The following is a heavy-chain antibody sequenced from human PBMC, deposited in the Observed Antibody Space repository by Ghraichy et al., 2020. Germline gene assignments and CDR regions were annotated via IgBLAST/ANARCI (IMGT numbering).Heavy chain of an antibody. Sequence: GGSLRLSCVGSEFTFANYPMTWVRQAPGKGLEWVSSFGGGGGETFYADAVKGRFTISRDNSKKTLYLQMNSLRGDDTAIYYCAKDHRGYYRPCDYWGQGTLVTVSS. CDR2: FGGGGGET. J-gene: IGHJ4*02. D-gene: IGHD3-3*01. V-gene: IGHV3-23*01. CDR3: AKDHRGYYRPCDY. CDR1: EFTFANYP.